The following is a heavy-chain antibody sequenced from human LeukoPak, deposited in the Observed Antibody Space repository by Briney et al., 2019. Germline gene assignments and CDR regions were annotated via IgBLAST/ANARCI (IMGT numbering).Heavy chain of an antibody. CDR1: GFTFSSDS. D-gene: IGHD2-21*01. Sequence: GGSLRLSCAASGFTFSSDSMNWVRQAPGKGLEWVSYISSSSSTIYYADSVKGRFTISRDNAKNSLYLQMNSLRAEDTAVYDCARSLIIVSSRESYYFDYWGQGTLVTVSS. CDR2: ISSSSSTI. CDR3: ARSLIIVSSRESYYFDY. V-gene: IGHV3-48*01. J-gene: IGHJ4*02.